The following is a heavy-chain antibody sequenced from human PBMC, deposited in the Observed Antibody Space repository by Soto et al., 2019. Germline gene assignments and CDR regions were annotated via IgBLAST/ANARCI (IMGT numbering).Heavy chain of an antibody. D-gene: IGHD6-6*01. V-gene: IGHV1-18*01. CDR3: ARDEYSSSSLYFDY. CDR1: GYTFTSYG. CDR2: ISAYNGNT. Sequence: SCKASGYTFTSYGISWVRQAPGQGLEWMGWISAYNGNTNYAQKLQGRVTMTTDTSTSTAYMELRSLRSDDTAVYYCARDEYSSSSLYFDYWGQGTLVTVYS. J-gene: IGHJ4*02.